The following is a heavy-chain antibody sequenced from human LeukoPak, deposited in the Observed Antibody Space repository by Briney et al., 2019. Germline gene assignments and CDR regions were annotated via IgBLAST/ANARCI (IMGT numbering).Heavy chain of an antibody. V-gene: IGHV4-39*07. J-gene: IGHJ4*02. CDR1: GGSISSSSYY. CDR2: IYYSGST. D-gene: IGHD4-11*01. CDR3: ARITVTDEYYFDY. Sequence: SETLSLTCTVSGGSISSSSYYWGWIRQPPGKGLEWIGSIYYSGSTYYNPSLKSRVTISVDTSKNQFSLKLSSVTAADTAVYYCARITVTDEYYFDYWGQGTLVTVSS.